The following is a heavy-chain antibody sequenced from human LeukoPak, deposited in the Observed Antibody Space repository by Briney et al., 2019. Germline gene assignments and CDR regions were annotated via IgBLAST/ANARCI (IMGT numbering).Heavy chain of an antibody. J-gene: IGHJ4*02. V-gene: IGHV4-39*07. CDR3: ARRIPNIVVVVAAPVGGIDY. CDR2: IFYSGST. Sequence: SETLSLTCTVSSGSISTSNYYWGWVRQPPGKALEWIGNIFYSGSTYYSPSLKSQVTISLDTSKNQFSLKLSSVTAADTAVYYCARRIPNIVVVVAAPVGGIDYWGQGTLVTVSS. D-gene: IGHD2-15*01. CDR1: SGSISTSNYY.